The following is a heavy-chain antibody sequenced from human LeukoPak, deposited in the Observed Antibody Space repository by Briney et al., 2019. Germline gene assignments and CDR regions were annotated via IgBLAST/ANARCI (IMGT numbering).Heavy chain of an antibody. CDR1: GFPFSIYG. Sequence: GGSLRLSCAGSGFPFSIYGMNWVRQAPGKGLEWVSGISPGGGPTYYADSVKGRFTVSRDNSKNTLYLQMNSLKTEDTAVYYCTTDVSLNQTIWSGYIWPYYYYYYMDVWGKGTTVTVSS. CDR3: TTDVSLNQTIWSGYIWPYYYYYYMDV. D-gene: IGHD3-3*01. V-gene: IGHV3-23*01. CDR2: ISPGGGPT. J-gene: IGHJ6*03.